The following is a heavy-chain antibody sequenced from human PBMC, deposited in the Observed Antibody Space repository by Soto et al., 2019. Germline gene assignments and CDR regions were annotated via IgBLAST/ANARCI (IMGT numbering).Heavy chain of an antibody. CDR1: GGSISSYY. CDR3: ARSRYSGYDSLAY. Sequence: SETLSLTCTVSGGSISSYYWSWIRQPPGKGLEWIGYIYYSGSTNYNPSLKSRVTISVDTSKNQFSLKLSSVTAADTAVYYCARSRYSGYDSLAYWGQGTLVTVS. V-gene: IGHV4-59*08. CDR2: IYYSGST. D-gene: IGHD5-12*01. J-gene: IGHJ4*02.